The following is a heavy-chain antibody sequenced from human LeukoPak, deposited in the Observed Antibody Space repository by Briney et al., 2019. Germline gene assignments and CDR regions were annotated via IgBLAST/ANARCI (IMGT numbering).Heavy chain of an antibody. Sequence: ASVKVSCKASGGTFSSYAISWVRQAPGQGLEWMGRIIPILGIANYAQKFQGRVTITADKSTSTAYMELSSLRSEDTAVYYCARGAGLEWLVKGVDYWGQGTLVTVSS. CDR1: GGTFSSYA. D-gene: IGHD3-3*01. CDR3: ARGAGLEWLVKGVDY. V-gene: IGHV1-69*04. J-gene: IGHJ4*02. CDR2: IIPILGIA.